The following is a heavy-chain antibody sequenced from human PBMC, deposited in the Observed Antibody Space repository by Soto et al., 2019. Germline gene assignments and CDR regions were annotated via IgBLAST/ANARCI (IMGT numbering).Heavy chain of an antibody. D-gene: IGHD6-13*01. J-gene: IGHJ5*02. CDR3: ATISDRGIAAALDP. Sequence: PXGSLRLSCSAATFIFNNYAMSWVRQAPGEGLEWVSAISGSGGTTYYAESVKGRFSISRDNSKNTLYLQLNSLRVEDTAIYYCATISDRGIAAALDPWGQGTLVTVSS. CDR1: TFIFNNYA. CDR2: ISGSGGTT. V-gene: IGHV3-23*01.